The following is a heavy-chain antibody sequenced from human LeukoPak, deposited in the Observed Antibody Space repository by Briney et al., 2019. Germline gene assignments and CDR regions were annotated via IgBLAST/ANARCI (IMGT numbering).Heavy chain of an antibody. D-gene: IGHD3-9*01. V-gene: IGHV3-23*01. Sequence: PGGSLRLSCAASGFTFSSYAMSWGPQAPGKGLGWVSDITSSADSTYYADSVNGRFTITRDNPKNTLYLQMNSLRAEDTAIYYCVKEYFGFAFDYWGRGAVVTVSS. CDR1: GFTFSSYA. CDR3: VKEYFGFAFDY. J-gene: IGHJ4*02. CDR2: ITSSADST.